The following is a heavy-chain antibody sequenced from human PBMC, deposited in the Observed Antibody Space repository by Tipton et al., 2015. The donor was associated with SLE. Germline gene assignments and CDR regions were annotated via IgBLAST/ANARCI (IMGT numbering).Heavy chain of an antibody. CDR3: ASGRYSSSSSY. CDR2: IKQDGSEK. J-gene: IGHJ4*02. Sequence: SLRLSCAASGFTFSSYWMSWVRQAPGKGLEWVANIKQDGSEKYYVDSVKGRFTISRDNAKNSLYLQMNSLRAEDTAVYYCASGRYSSSSSYWGQGTLVTVSS. CDR1: GFTFSSYW. D-gene: IGHD6-6*01. V-gene: IGHV3-7*03.